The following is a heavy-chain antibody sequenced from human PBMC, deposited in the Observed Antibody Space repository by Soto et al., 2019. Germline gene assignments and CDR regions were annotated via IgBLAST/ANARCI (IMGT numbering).Heavy chain of an antibody. CDR3: ARRSSSSLGSLFDP. Sequence: SETLSLTCTVSGGYISSSTYYWDWIRQPPGEGLEWIGAMYYTGNKNYNPSLESRVTMSVDTSKNQFSLKLSSVTPTDTAVYYCARRSSSSLGSLFDPWGRGVLVTVSS. D-gene: IGHD6-6*01. CDR2: MYYTGNK. J-gene: IGHJ5*02. CDR1: GGYISSSTYY. V-gene: IGHV4-39*01.